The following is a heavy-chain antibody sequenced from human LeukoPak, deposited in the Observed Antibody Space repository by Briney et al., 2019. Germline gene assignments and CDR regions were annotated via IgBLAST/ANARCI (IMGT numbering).Heavy chain of an antibody. CDR2: INHSGST. D-gene: IGHD6-19*01. CDR3: ARKYSSGWYAY. CDR1: Y. J-gene: IGHJ4*02. V-gene: IGHV4-34*01. Sequence: SETLSLTCAVYYWSWIRQPPGKGLEWIGEINHSGSTNYNPSLKSLFTISVDTSKNQFSLKLSSVTAADTAVYYCARKYSSGWYAYWGQGTLVTVSS.